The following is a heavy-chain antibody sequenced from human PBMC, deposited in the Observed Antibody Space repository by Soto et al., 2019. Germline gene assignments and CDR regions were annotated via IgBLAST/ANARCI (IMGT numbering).Heavy chain of an antibody. CDR3: AGGGVRGVITRTRDYYGMDV. V-gene: IGHV5-51*01. D-gene: IGHD3-10*01. J-gene: IGHJ6*02. CDR2: IYPGDSDT. CDR1: GYSFTSYW. Sequence: GVSLKISCKGSGYSFTSYWIGWVRQMPGKGLEWKGIIYPGDSDTRYSPSFQGQVTISADKSISTAYLQWSSLKASDTAMYYCAGGGVRGVITRTRDYYGMDVWGQGTTVTVSS.